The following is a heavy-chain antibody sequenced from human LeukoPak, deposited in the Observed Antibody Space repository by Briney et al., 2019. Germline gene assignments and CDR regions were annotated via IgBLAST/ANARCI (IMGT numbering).Heavy chain of an antibody. J-gene: IGHJ4*02. CDR3: AKTSGIVVVTKFDY. CDR1: GFTFSSYA. Sequence: GGSLRLSCEASGFTFSSYAMSWVRQAPGKGPEWVSAISGSGGSTYYADSVKGRFTISRDNSKNTLYLQMNSLRAEDTAVYYCAKTSGIVVVTKFDYWGQGTLVTVSS. D-gene: IGHD3-22*01. V-gene: IGHV3-23*01. CDR2: ISGSGGST.